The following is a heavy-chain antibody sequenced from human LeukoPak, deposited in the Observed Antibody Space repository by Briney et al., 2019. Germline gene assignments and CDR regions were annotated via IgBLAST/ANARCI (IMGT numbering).Heavy chain of an antibody. J-gene: IGHJ4*02. V-gene: IGHV4-34*01. CDR1: GGSFSGYY. Sequence: SETLSLTCAVYGGSFSGYYWSWIRQPPGKGLEWIGEINHSGSTNYNPSLKSRVTISVDTSKNQFSLKLSSVTAADTAVYYCAREVCDNSGYYLWGQGTLVTVSS. CDR2: INHSGST. CDR3: AREVCDNSGYYL. D-gene: IGHD3-22*01.